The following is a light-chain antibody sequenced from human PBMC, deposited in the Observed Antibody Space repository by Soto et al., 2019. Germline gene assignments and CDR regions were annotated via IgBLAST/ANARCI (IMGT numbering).Light chain of an antibody. Sequence: QSVLTQPPSVSAAPGQKVTISCSGSSSNIGNNYVSWYQQLPGTAPKLLIYDNNKRSSGIPDRFSGSKSGTSATLGITGLQTGDEADYYCGTWDSSLSAGVFGGGTKLTVL. J-gene: IGLJ2*01. CDR3: GTWDSSLSAGV. V-gene: IGLV1-51*01. CDR2: DNN. CDR1: SSNIGNNY.